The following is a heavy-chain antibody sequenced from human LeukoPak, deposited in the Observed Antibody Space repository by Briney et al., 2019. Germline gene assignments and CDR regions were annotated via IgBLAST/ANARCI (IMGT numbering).Heavy chain of an antibody. J-gene: IGHJ4*02. CDR2: ISYDGSDK. Sequence: GGSLRLSCAASGFTFSGYAMHWVRQAPGKGLEWVAVISYDGSDKYYADSVKGRFTISSDNSKNTLYVQMKSLIAEDTAVYYCAREAPHPAEAYDDYWGQGTLVTVSS. CDR3: AREAPHPAEAYDDY. V-gene: IGHV3-30-3*01. CDR1: GFTFSGYA. D-gene: IGHD3-16*01.